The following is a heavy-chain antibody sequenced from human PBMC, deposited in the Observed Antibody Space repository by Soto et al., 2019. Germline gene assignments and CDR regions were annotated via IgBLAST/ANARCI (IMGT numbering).Heavy chain of an antibody. D-gene: IGHD3-22*01. CDR1: GGYIRGYY. V-gene: IGHV4-34*01. J-gene: IGHJ4*02. CDR2: INHSGST. Sequence: SQPMSVTCAVYGGYIRGYYWSWIRQTPGKGLEWIGEINHSGSTNYNPSLKSRVTISVDTSKNQFSLKLSSVTAADTAVYYCAIDLVQTDYYDSSGYRPFDYWGQGTLVTVSS. CDR3: AIDLVQTDYYDSSGYRPFDY.